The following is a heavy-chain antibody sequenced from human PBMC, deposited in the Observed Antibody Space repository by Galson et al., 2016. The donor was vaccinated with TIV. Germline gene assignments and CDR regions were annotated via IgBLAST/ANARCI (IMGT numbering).Heavy chain of an antibody. J-gene: IGHJ6*04. V-gene: IGHV1-69*02. CDR1: GGRLSTYS. CDR2: IIPIPGIA. CDR3: TWDEDLDV. Sequence: SVKVSCKASGGRLSTYSINWVRQAPGQGLEWMGRIIPIPGIADYAQKFQDRVTITADTSTSTAYMDLSSLKSEDTAVYYCTWDEDLDVWGNGTTVTVSS. D-gene: IGHD1-26*01.